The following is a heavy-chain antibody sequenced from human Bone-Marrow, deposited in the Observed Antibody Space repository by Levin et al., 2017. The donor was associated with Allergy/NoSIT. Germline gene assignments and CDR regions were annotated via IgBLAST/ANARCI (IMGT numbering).Heavy chain of an antibody. Sequence: QAGGSLRLSCAASGFTFSTYEMNWVRQAPGKGLEWVSYISGSGSKTNYADSVKGRFTISRDNAKNSLYLQMNSLRAEDTAVYYCARDCDYGDYVRLDYWGQGTLVTVSS. V-gene: IGHV3-48*03. CDR1: GFTFSTYE. CDR3: ARDCDYGDYVRLDY. D-gene: IGHD4-17*01. J-gene: IGHJ4*02. CDR2: ISGSGSKT.